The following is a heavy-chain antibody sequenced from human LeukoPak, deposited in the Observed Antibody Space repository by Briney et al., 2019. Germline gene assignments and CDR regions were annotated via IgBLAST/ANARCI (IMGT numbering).Heavy chain of an antibody. D-gene: IGHD3-22*01. CDR3: ARGGMIVVVTNDAFDI. CDR1: GGTFSSYA. Sequence: GASVKVSCKASGGTFSSYAISWVRQAPGQGLEWMGRIIPILGIANYAQKFQGRVTITADKSTSTAYMELSSLRSEDTAVYYCARGGMIVVVTNDAFDIWGQGTMVTVSS. J-gene: IGHJ3*02. CDR2: IIPILGIA. V-gene: IGHV1-69*04.